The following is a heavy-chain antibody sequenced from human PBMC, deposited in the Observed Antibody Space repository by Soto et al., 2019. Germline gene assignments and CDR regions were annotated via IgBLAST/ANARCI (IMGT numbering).Heavy chain of an antibody. CDR3: ASGRGADFDY. V-gene: IGHV3-13*04. D-gene: IGHD1-26*01. CDR1: GFTLSSYD. Sequence: EVQLVESGGGLVQPGGSLRLSCAASGFTLSSYDMHWVRQATGKGLEWVSGIGTAGDTYYPGSVKGRFTISRENAKNSLYLQMNSLRAGDTAVYYCASGRGADFDYWGQGTLVTVFS. J-gene: IGHJ4*02. CDR2: IGTAGDT.